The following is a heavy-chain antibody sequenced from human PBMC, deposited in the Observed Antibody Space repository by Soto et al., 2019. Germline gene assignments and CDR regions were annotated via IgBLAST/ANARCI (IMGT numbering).Heavy chain of an antibody. Sequence: QVQLQESGPGLVKPSQTLSLTCTVSGGSISSGTYYWSWFRQLPAEGLEWIGYIYHSGRSYYNLSLKSRATLSVDTSQNQFSLKLSSVTAADTAVYYCARGAPDSSCGIWGPGTMVTVSS. CDR3: ARGAPDSSCGI. J-gene: IGHJ3*02. D-gene: IGHD2-15*01. V-gene: IGHV4-31*03. CDR1: GGSISSGTYY. CDR2: IYHSGRS.